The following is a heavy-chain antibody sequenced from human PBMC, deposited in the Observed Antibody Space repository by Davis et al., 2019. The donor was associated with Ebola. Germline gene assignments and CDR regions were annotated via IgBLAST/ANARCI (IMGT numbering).Heavy chain of an antibody. CDR3: ARDPAIGKQLSTFDV. J-gene: IGHJ3*01. CDR2: IWYDGSRE. V-gene: IGHV3-33*01. Sequence: GESLKIFCAASGFDFKSYGMHWVRQAPGKGLEWLAVIWYDGSREFSADSMKGRFTISRDNSRNTLFLQMNRLRVEDTAVYYFARDPAIGKQLSTFDVWGQGTTVTVAS. CDR1: GFDFKSYG. D-gene: IGHD1-1*01.